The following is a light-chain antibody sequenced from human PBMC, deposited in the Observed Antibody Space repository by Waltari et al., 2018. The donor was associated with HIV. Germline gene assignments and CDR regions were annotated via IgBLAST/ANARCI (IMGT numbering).Light chain of an antibody. CDR1: QSISTY. J-gene: IGKJ5*01. CDR3: QQSYNTTPT. Sequence: DIQVTQSPSSLSASVGDRVTITCRASQSISTYMSWYQQKPGNAPNLLIHSASTLQSGVPSRFSGSGSGTDFTLTISSLQPEDFATYYCQQSYNTTPTFGRGTRLEIK. CDR2: SAS. V-gene: IGKV1-39*01.